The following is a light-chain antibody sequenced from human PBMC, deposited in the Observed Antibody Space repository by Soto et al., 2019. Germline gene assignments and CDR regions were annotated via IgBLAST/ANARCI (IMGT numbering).Light chain of an antibody. CDR2: GAT. Sequence: EIVLTQSPGTLSLSPGERATLSCRASQSVSSSYLAWYQHKPGQSPRLLISGATTGATGIPPRFSASGSGTDFTLTVNSLQSEDIAVYYCQQYHNWPVTFGGGTKVDIK. V-gene: IGKV3-15*01. J-gene: IGKJ4*01. CDR1: QSVSSSY. CDR3: QQYHNWPVT.